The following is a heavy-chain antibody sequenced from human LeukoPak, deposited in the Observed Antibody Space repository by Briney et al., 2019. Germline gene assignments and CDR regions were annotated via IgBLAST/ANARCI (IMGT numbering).Heavy chain of an antibody. J-gene: IGHJ4*01. CDR2: ISYDGSNK. V-gene: IGHV3-30-3*01. CDR1: GFTFSSYA. Sequence: GGSLRPSCAASGFTFSSYAMHWVRQAPGKGLEWVAVISYDGSNKYYADSVKGRFTISRDNSKNTLYLQMNSLRAEDTAVYYCARYGDYFDYWGQEPWSPSPQ. D-gene: IGHD4-17*01. CDR3: ARYGDYFDY.